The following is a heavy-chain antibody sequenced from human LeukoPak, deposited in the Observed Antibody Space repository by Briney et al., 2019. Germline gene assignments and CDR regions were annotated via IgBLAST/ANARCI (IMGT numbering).Heavy chain of an antibody. CDR3: ARGGYCSGVTCYLFNAFDI. Sequence: GGSMRLSCAASGFIFRRVEMNWVSPAPGKWLEWVSCIGSSVSTIYYADSVKGQFTIYSDNAKNSLYLQMNSLRVEDTAVYYCARGGYCSGVTCYLFNAFDIWGQGTTVTVSS. J-gene: IGHJ3*02. CDR1: GFIFRRVE. D-gene: IGHD2-15*01. V-gene: IGHV3-48*03. CDR2: IGSSVSTI.